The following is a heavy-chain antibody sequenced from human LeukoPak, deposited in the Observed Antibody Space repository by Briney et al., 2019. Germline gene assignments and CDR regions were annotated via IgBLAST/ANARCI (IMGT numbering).Heavy chain of an antibody. J-gene: IGHJ4*02. CDR2: IYYSGST. D-gene: IGHD5-24*01. CDR3: ARVTRWAGLDF. CDR1: GGSISSGDKH. Sequence: PSQTLSLTCNVSGGSISSGDKHWSWIRQPPGKGLEWIGYIYYSGSTYYNPSLKSRLTISVDTSENQFSLHLTSVTAADTAVYFCARVTRWAGLDFWGQGTLVTVSS. V-gene: IGHV4-30-4*01.